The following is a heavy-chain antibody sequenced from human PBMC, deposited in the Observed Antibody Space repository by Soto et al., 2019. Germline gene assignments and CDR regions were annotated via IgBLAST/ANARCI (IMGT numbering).Heavy chain of an antibody. V-gene: IGHV3-7*05. CDR1: GFTFSSYW. D-gene: IGHD6-19*01. J-gene: IGHJ1*01. Sequence: GGSLRLSCAASGFTFSSYWMSWVRQAPGKGLEWVANIKQDGSEKYYVDSVKGRFTISRDNAKNSLYLQMNSLRAEDTAVYYCASRFSSGWYFRFHAEYFQHWGQGT. CDR2: IKQDGSEK. CDR3: ASRFSSGWYFRFHAEYFQH.